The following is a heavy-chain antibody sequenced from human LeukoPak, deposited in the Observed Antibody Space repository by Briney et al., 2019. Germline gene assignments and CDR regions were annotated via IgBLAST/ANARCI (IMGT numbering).Heavy chain of an antibody. CDR2: ISSTGSRI. Sequence: GGSLRLSCTASGFMFREFEMNWVRQAPGRGLEWVAYISSTGSRIYYADSVEGRFTISRDDAKNSLYLQMNSLRAEDTALYYCATLRWGSGRYAGDYWGQGSLVTVSS. D-gene: IGHD6-19*01. V-gene: IGHV3-48*03. CDR3: ATLRWGSGRYAGDY. J-gene: IGHJ4*02. CDR1: GFMFREFE.